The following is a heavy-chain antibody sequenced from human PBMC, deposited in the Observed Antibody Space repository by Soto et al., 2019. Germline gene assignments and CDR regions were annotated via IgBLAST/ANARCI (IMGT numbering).Heavy chain of an antibody. V-gene: IGHV3-15*07. CDR3: TTYYDFWSGYYSYGMDV. D-gene: IGHD3-3*01. CDR1: GFTFSNAW. J-gene: IGHJ6*02. CDR2: IKSKTDGGTT. Sequence: EVQLVESGGGLVKPGGSLRLSCAASGFTFSNAWMNWVRQAPGKGLEWVGRIKSKTDGGTTDYAAPVKGRFTISSDDSKNTLYLQMNSLKTEDTAVYYCTTYYDFWSGYYSYGMDVWGQGTTVTVSS.